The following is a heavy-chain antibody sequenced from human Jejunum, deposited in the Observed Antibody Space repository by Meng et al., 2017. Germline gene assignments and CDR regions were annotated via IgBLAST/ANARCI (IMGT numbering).Heavy chain of an antibody. CDR1: GVTFTSYS. CDR2: INCGNCNP. CDR3: ARSLQYGSGRYFSDY. V-gene: IGHV1-3*01. Sequence: QHVQSGAGIKTPAASVKVSRQASGVTFTSYSLLWVRQAPAQALEWMAWINCGNCNPYYKQKFRGRVTFLRDPSATTAYLELSSLTSEDTAVYYCARSLQYGSGRYFSDYWGQGPLVTVSS. J-gene: IGHJ4*02. D-gene: IGHD3-10*01.